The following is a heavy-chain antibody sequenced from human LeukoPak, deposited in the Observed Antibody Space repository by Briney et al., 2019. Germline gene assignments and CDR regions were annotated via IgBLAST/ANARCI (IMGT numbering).Heavy chain of an antibody. D-gene: IGHD3-10*01. V-gene: IGHV1-69*13. J-gene: IGHJ4*02. CDR2: IIPIFGTA. Sequence: SVKVSCKASGGTFSSYAISWVRQAPGQGLEWMGGIIPIFGTANYAQKFQGRVTITADESTSTAYMELSSLRSEDTAVYYCARDPVVRGVIIPNHFDYWGQGTLVTVSS. CDR3: ARDPVVRGVIIPNHFDY. CDR1: GGTFSSYA.